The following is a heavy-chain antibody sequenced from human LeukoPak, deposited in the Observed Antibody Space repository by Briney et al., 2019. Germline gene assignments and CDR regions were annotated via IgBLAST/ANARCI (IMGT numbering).Heavy chain of an antibody. Sequence: GRSLRLSCAASGFTFSSYAMHWVRQAPGKGLEWVAVISYDGSNKYYADSVKGRFTISRDNSKNTLYLQMNSLRAEDTAVYYCVRDPTRAECRSGSCYLDYWGQGALVSVSS. J-gene: IGHJ4*02. CDR1: GFTFSSYA. CDR2: ISYDGSNK. D-gene: IGHD2-15*01. CDR3: VRDPTRAECRSGSCYLDY. V-gene: IGHV3-30-3*01.